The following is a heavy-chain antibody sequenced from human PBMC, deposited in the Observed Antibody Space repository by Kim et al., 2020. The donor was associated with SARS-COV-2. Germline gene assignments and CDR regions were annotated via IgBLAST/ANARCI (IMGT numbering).Heavy chain of an antibody. D-gene: IGHD6-6*01. J-gene: IGHJ1*01. CDR3: ATYSSSSASQY. Sequence: NKEEAVKGRFTISRENAKNSRYLQMNSLRTEDTAVYYCATYSSSSASQYWGQGTLVTVSS. V-gene: IGHV3-11*03.